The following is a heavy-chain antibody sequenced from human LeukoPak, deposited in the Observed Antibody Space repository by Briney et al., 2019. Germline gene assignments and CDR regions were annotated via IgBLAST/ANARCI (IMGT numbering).Heavy chain of an antibody. J-gene: IGHJ3*02. CDR2: ISGSGGST. CDR1: GFSFSSYS. Sequence: PGGSLRLSCAASGFSFSSYSMKWVRQAPGKGLEWVSAISGSGGSTYYADSVKGRFTISRDNSKNTLYLQMNSLRAEDTAVYYCAKASGGAFDIWGQGTMVTVSS. V-gene: IGHV3-23*01. D-gene: IGHD1-26*01. CDR3: AKASGGAFDI.